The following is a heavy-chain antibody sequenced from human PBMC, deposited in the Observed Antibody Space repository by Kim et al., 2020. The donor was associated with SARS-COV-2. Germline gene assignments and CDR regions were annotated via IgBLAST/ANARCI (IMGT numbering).Heavy chain of an antibody. CDR2: INPDGSST. CDR3: TRATTRSFDV. V-gene: IGHV3-74*01. CDR1: GFSFSSYW. D-gene: IGHD4-17*01. Sequence: GGSLRLSCEASGFSFSSYWIHWVRQAAGEGLLWVSRINPDGSSTSHADPVKGRFTISIYNARNMVYLYMNSLRDDDTAVYFCTRATTRSFDVWGRGTKVTVSS. J-gene: IGHJ3*01.